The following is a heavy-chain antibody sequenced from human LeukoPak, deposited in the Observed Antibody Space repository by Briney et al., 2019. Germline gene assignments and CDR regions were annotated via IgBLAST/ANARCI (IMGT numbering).Heavy chain of an antibody. D-gene: IGHD3-9*01. V-gene: IGHV1-46*01. CDR2: INPSGGST. CDR3: ASGILTGSKLDFDY. Sequence: RASVKVSCKASGYTFTSYYMHWVRQAPGQGLEWMGIINPSGGSTSYAQKFQGRVTMTTDTSTSTAYMELRSLRSDDTAVYYCASGILTGSKLDFDYWGQGTLVTVSS. J-gene: IGHJ4*02. CDR1: GYTFTSYY.